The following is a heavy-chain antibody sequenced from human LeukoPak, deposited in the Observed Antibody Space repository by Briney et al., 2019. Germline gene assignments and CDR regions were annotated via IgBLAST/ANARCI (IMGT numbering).Heavy chain of an antibody. CDR1: GFTFSSYW. CDR2: IKQDGSEK. CDR3: AKNHDSNGYHTDDAFDV. D-gene: IGHD3-22*01. V-gene: IGHV3-7*03. J-gene: IGHJ3*01. Sequence: GGPLRLSCAASGFTFSSYWMSWVRQAPGKGLEWVANIKQDGSEKYYVDSVKGRFTISRDNAKNSLYLQMNSLRAEDTAIYYCAKNHDSNGYHTDDAFDVWGQGTMVTISS.